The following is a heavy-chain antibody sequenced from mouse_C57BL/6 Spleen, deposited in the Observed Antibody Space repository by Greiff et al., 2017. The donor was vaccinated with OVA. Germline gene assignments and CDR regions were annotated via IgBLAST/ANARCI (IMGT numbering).Heavy chain of an antibody. CDR3: ARDYGSSYPLYYFDY. CDR2: IDPNSGGT. J-gene: IGHJ2*01. CDR1: GYTFTSYW. D-gene: IGHD1-1*01. V-gene: IGHV1-72*01. Sequence: QVQLKQPGAELVKPGASVKLSCKASGYTFTSYWMHWVKQRPGRGLEWIGRIDPNSGGTKYNEKFKSKAKLTVDKPSSTAYMQLSSLTSEDSAVYYCARDYGSSYPLYYFDYWGQGTTLTVSS.